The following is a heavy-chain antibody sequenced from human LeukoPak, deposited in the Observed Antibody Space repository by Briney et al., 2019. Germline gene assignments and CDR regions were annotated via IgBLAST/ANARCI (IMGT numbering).Heavy chain of an antibody. J-gene: IGHJ4*02. CDR3: ASRKLGNDY. CDR2: IHHSGST. D-gene: IGHD7-27*01. Sequence: SETLSLTCTVSGDSITTYYWSWIRQPPGKGLEWIGYIHHSGSTKYNPSLKSRVTISADTSKNQFSLKLISVTAADTAVYYCASRKLGNDYWGQGTLVTVSS. V-gene: IGHV4-59*01. CDR1: GDSITTYY.